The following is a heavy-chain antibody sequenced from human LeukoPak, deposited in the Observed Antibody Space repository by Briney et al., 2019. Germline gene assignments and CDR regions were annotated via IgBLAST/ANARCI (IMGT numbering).Heavy chain of an antibody. D-gene: IGHD6-13*01. V-gene: IGHV3-23*01. Sequence: TGGSLRLSCAASGFTFSSYAMSWVRQAPGKGLEWVSAISGSGGSTYYADSVKGRFTISRDNSKNTLYLQMNSLRAEDTAVYYCAKDDSSSWYGDAFDIWGQGTMVTVSS. J-gene: IGHJ3*02. CDR3: AKDDSSSWYGDAFDI. CDR1: GFTFSSYA. CDR2: ISGSGGST.